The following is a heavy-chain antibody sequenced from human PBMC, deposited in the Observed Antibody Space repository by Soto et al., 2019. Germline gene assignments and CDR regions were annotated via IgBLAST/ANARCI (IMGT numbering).Heavy chain of an antibody. CDR3: ARQRRGGYWFDP. J-gene: IGHJ5*02. CDR2: IYYSETT. Sequence: PSETLSLTCAVSGVSVTNGDYYWSWMRQSPGKGLEWIGNIYYSETTSYNPSLNSRLSISIDTSRNQFSLQLTSVTAADTAIYYCARQRRGGYWFDPWGQGTLVTVSP. CDR1: GVSVTNGDYY. V-gene: IGHV4-30-4*01.